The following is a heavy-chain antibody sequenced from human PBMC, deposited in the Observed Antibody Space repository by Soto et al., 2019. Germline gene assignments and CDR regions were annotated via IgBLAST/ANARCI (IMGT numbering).Heavy chain of an antibody. Sequence: QVQLVQSGAEVKKPGASVKVSCKASGYTFTSYDINWVRQATGQGLEWMGWMNPNSGNTAYEQKFQGRFPMTRNTSISTAYMELSSLRSEDTAAYYCAREREGSGFDPWGQGTLVTVSS. D-gene: IGHD1-26*01. V-gene: IGHV1-8*01. J-gene: IGHJ5*02. CDR3: AREREGSGFDP. CDR1: GYTFTSYD. CDR2: MNPNSGNT.